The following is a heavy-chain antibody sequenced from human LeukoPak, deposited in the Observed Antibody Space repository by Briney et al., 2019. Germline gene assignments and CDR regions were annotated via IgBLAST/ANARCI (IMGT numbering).Heavy chain of an antibody. J-gene: IGHJ4*02. D-gene: IGHD6-19*01. CDR3: ARVKRESVWLAIWTLFDY. V-gene: IGHV2-5*01. Sequence: SGPTLVKPTQTLTLTCTFSGFSLSTSGVGVGWIRQPPGKALEWLALIYWNDDKRYSPSLKSRLTITKDTSKNQVVLTLTSVDPVDTATYYCARVKRESVWLAIWTLFDYWGQGSLVTVPS. CDR2: IYWNDDK. CDR1: GFSLSTSGVG.